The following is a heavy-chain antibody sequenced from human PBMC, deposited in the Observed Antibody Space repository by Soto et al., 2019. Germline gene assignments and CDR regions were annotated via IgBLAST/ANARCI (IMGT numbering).Heavy chain of an antibody. Sequence: QVQLQESGPGLVKPSETLSLTCTVSGGSISSYYWSWIRQPPGKGLEWIGYIYYSGSTNYNPSLKSRVTISVDTSQNPFSLKLSSVTAADTAVYYCARVSSGWYGSAFDIWGQGTMVTVSS. V-gene: IGHV4-59*01. D-gene: IGHD6-19*01. CDR3: ARVSSGWYGSAFDI. CDR2: IYYSGST. J-gene: IGHJ3*02. CDR1: GGSISSYY.